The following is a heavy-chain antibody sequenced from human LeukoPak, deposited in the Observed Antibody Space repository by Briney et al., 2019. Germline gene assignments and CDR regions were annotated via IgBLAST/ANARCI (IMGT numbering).Heavy chain of an antibody. J-gene: IGHJ4*02. CDR3: AKDRIAVAIYYFDY. CDR2: ISYDGSNK. D-gene: IGHD6-19*01. V-gene: IGHV3-30*18. Sequence: GGSLRLSCAASGFTFSSYGMHWVRQAPGKGLEWVAVISYDGSNKYYADSVKGRFTISRDNSKNTLYLRMNSLRAEDTAVYYCAKDRIAVAIYYFDYWGQGTLVTVSS. CDR1: GFTFSSYG.